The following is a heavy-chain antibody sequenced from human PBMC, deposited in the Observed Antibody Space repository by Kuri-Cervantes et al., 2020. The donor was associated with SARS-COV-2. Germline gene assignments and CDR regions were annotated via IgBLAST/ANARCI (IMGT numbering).Heavy chain of an antibody. Sequence: SVKVSCKASGGTFSSYAISWVRQAPGQGLEWMGRIIPIFGTANYAQKFQGRVTITADESTSTAYMELSSLRSEDTAVYYCARDCSSTSCSGEQNMDVWGKGTTVTVSS. D-gene: IGHD2-2*01. CDR2: IIPIFGTA. J-gene: IGHJ6*03. CDR3: ARDCSSTSCSGEQNMDV. V-gene: IGHV1-69*13. CDR1: GGTFSSYA.